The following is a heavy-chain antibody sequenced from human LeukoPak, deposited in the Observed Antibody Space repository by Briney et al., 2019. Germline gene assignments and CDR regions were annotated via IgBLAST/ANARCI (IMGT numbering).Heavy chain of an antibody. Sequence: RGGSLRLSCAASGFTFSSYAMHWVRQAPGKGLEYVSAISSNGGSTYYANSVKVRFTISTDNSKNTLYLQMGSLRAEDMAVYYCARDFGLLAKNRLSTYFALWGRGTLVTVSS. CDR1: GFTFSSYA. V-gene: IGHV3-64*01. D-gene: IGHD3/OR15-3a*01. J-gene: IGHJ2*01. CDR3: ARDFGLLAKNRLSTYFAL. CDR2: ISSNGGST.